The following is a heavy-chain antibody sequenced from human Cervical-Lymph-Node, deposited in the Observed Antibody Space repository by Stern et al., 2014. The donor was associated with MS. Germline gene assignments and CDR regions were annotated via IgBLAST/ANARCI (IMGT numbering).Heavy chain of an antibody. D-gene: IGHD4-23*01. V-gene: IGHV1-69*01. Sequence: VQLEESGAELKTPGSSVRISCKASGGPFTSYAINWVRQAPGQGPEWMGGIIPMFGTINYAQNFQGRVTISADESTGTAYMELTGLTSEDTAVFYCARDGRGNFFYFDLWGRGTLVTVSS. CDR1: GGPFTSYA. CDR2: IIPMFGTI. CDR3: ARDGRGNFFYFDL. J-gene: IGHJ2*01.